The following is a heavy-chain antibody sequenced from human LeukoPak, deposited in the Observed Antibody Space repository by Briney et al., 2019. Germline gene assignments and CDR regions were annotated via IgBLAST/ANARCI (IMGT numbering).Heavy chain of an antibody. D-gene: IGHD6-13*01. CDR1: GFSFSSYW. CDR3: ARASIAAGPYYFDY. CDR2: IKQDGSEK. V-gene: IGHV3-7*01. J-gene: IGHJ4*02. Sequence: PGGSLRLSCAASGFSFSSYWMSWVRQAPGKGLEWVANIKQDGSEKYYVGSVRGRFTISRDNAKNSLYLQMNSLRAEDTAVYYCARASIAAGPYYFDYWGQGTLLTVSS.